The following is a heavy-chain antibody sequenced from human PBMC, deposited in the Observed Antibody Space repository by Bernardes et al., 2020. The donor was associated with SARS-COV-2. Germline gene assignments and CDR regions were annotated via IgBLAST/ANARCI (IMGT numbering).Heavy chain of an antibody. CDR3: SKGSTAYEFWSGYSGMYYLDS. Sequence: SETLSLTCIVSGGPISSYSWTWIRQPPGKGLEWIGYIFYSWTTNFNPSLNSRVTIPVDTSKNQFSLKLNSVTASDTAVYYCSKGSTAYEFWSGYSGMYYLDSWGQGTLVTDSS. V-gene: IGHV4-59*01. J-gene: IGHJ4*02. CDR1: GGPISSYS. CDR2: IFYSWTT. D-gene: IGHD3-3*01.